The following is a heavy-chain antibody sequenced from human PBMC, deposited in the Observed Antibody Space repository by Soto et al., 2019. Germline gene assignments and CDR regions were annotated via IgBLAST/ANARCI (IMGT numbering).Heavy chain of an antibody. J-gene: IGHJ4*02. Sequence: QVQLQQWGAGLLKPSETLSLTCAVYGGSFSGYYWSWIRQPPGKGLEWIGEINHSGSTNYNPSLKSRVTISVDTSKNQFSLKLSSVTAADTAVYYCASSSGWREYPDYWGQGTLVIVSS. V-gene: IGHV4-34*01. CDR2: INHSGST. D-gene: IGHD6-19*01. CDR3: ASSSGWREYPDY. CDR1: GGSFSGYY.